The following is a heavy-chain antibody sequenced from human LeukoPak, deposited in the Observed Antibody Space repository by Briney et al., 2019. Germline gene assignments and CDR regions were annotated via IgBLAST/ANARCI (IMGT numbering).Heavy chain of an antibody. Sequence: TSETLSLTCAAYGLSFSGYYWSWIRQPPGKGLEWMGEISHSGSTNYNPYHKSRVTISVDTSKNQFSLKLSSVTAADTAVYYCASGGFVVVTASTRLAYYMDVWGKGTTVTVSS. CDR1: GLSFSGYY. CDR3: ASGGFVVVTASTRLAYYMDV. V-gene: IGHV4-34*01. J-gene: IGHJ6*03. D-gene: IGHD2-21*02. CDR2: ISHSGST.